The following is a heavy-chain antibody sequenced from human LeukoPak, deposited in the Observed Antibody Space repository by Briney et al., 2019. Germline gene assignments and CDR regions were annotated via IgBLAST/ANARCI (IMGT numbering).Heavy chain of an antibody. CDR1: GGSISSGSYY. V-gene: IGHV4-61*02. J-gene: IGHJ4*02. CDR3: ARVPHYYFGYGYFDT. D-gene: IGHD3-10*01. Sequence: PSQTLSLTCTVSGGSISSGSYYWSWIRQPAGKGLEWIGRIYTSGSTNYNPSLKSRVTISIDTSKMQFSLTLTSMTAADTAVYYCARVPHYYFGYGYFDTWGQGTRVTVSS. CDR2: IYTSGST.